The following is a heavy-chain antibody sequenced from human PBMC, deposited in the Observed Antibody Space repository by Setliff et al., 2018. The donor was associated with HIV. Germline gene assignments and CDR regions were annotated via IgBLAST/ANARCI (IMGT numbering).Heavy chain of an antibody. CDR3: APVSSGWFDP. Sequence: GASVKVSCKVSGYSLAELSMHWVRQAPGKGLEWRGGFDPDDGETVYAQQFQGRVTMTEYTSTDTAYMELTSLSSEDKAMYYCAPVSSGWFDPWGQGTLVTVSS. CDR2: FDPDDGET. V-gene: IGHV1-24*01. D-gene: IGHD6-25*01. CDR1: GYSLAELS. J-gene: IGHJ5*02.